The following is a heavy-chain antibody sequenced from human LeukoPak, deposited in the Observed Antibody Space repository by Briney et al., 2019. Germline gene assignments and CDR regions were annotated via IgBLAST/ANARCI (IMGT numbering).Heavy chain of an antibody. Sequence: SETLSLTCTVSGGSIDSYYWSWIRQPPGKGLEWIGFIYYSGSTKYNPSLKSRVTISMDRSTNQFSLKLTSVTAADTAVYYCARESFGSWRNNWFDPWGQGTLVTVSS. CDR3: ARESFGSWRNNWFDP. V-gene: IGHV4-59*01. J-gene: IGHJ5*02. CDR1: GGSIDSYY. CDR2: IYYSGST. D-gene: IGHD3-10*01.